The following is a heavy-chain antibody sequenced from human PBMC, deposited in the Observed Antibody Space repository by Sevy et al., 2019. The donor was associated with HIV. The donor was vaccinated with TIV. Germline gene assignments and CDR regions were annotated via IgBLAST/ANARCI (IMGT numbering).Heavy chain of an antibody. CDR1: GFTFNNYG. J-gene: IGHJ3*01. CDR2: IWNDQINK. V-gene: IGHV3-33*03. Sequence: PGGSLRLSCAASGFTFNNYGMHWVRQAPGKGLEWVAVIWNDQINKHYADSVKGRFTISRDNSKNTLYLQMNSLRAEDTAVYYCASLPNNYYDTSGSSGDDAFDLWGRGTMVTVSS. CDR3: ASLPNNYYDTSGSSGDDAFDL. D-gene: IGHD3-22*01.